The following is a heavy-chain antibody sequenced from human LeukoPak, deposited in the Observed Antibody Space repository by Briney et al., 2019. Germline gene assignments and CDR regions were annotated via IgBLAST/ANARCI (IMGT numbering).Heavy chain of an antibody. CDR1: GYTFTGYY. J-gene: IGHJ2*01. CDR2: INPNSGGT. CDR3: ARRMVRAYWYFDL. Sequence: GASVKVSCKASGYTFTGYYMHWVRQAPGQGLERMGWINPNSGGTNYAQKFQGRVTMTRDTSISTAYMELSRLRSDDTAVYYCARRMVRAYWYFDLWGRGTLVTVSS. V-gene: IGHV1-2*02. D-gene: IGHD3-10*01.